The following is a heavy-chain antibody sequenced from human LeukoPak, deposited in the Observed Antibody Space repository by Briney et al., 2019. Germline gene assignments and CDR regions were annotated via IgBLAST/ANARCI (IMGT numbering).Heavy chain of an antibody. Sequence: PGGSLRLSCAASGFTFSSYAMSWVRQAPGKGLEWVSAISGSGGSTYYADSVKGRFTISRDNSKNTLYLQMNSLRAEDTAVYYCAKVQGVVPAAPADYWGQGTLVTVPS. CDR2: ISGSGGST. CDR1: GFTFSSYA. J-gene: IGHJ4*02. D-gene: IGHD2-2*01. V-gene: IGHV3-23*01. CDR3: AKVQGVVPAAPADY.